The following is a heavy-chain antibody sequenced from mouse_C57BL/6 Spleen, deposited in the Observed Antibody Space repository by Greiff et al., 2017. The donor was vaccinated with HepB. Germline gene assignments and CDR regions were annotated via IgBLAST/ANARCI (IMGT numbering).Heavy chain of an antibody. CDR2: IYPGDGDT. CDR3: ARLDGSSYWYFDV. D-gene: IGHD1-1*01. J-gene: IGHJ1*03. V-gene: IGHV1-80*01. Sequence: VQLQQSGAELVKPGASVKISCKASGYAFSSYWMNWVKQRPGKGLEWIGQIYPGDGDTNYNGKFKGKATLTADKSSSTAYMQLSSLTSEDSAVYFCARLDGSSYWYFDVWGTGTTVTVSS. CDR1: GYAFSSYW.